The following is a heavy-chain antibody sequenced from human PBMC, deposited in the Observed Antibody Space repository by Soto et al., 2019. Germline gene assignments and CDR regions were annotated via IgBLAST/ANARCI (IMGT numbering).Heavy chain of an antibody. CDR1: GFTFSSYA. D-gene: IGHD3-10*01. J-gene: IGHJ4*02. CDR3: AKPSYGSGSLNPSYFDY. Sequence: EVQLLESGGGLVQPGGSLRLSCAASGFTFSSYAMSWVRQAPGKGLEWVSAISGSGGSTYYEDSVKGRFTISRDNSKNTLYLQMNSLRAEDTAVYYCAKPSYGSGSLNPSYFDYWGQGTLVTVSS. CDR2: ISGSGGST. V-gene: IGHV3-23*01.